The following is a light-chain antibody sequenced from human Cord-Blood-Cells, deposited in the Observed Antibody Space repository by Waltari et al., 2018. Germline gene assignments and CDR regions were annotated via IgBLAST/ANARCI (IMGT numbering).Light chain of an antibody. CDR3: SSYAGSNNLI. Sequence: QSALTQPPSASGSPGQSVPISCTGTSSDVGGYNYVPWYQQHPGKAPKLMIYEVSKRPSGVPDRFSGSKSGNTASLTVSGLQAEDEADYYCSSYAGSNNLIFGTGTKVTVL. V-gene: IGLV2-8*01. CDR2: EVS. CDR1: SSDVGGYNY. J-gene: IGLJ1*01.